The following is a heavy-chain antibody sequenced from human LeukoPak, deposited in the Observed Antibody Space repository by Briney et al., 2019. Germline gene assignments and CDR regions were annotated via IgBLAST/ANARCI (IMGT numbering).Heavy chain of an antibody. J-gene: IGHJ4*02. D-gene: IGHD7-27*01. CDR3: AKDSNWGSDYYFDY. CDR2: ISGSGGST. Sequence: GGSLRLSCAASGFTFSSYAMSWVRQAPGKGLEWVTAISGSGGSTYYADSVKGRFTISRDNSKNTLYLQMNSLRAEDTAVYYCAKDSNWGSDYYFDYWGQGTLVTVSS. CDR1: GFTFSSYA. V-gene: IGHV3-23*01.